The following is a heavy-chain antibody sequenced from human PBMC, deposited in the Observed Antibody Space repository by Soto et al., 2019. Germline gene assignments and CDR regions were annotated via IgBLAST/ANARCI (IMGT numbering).Heavy chain of an antibody. Sequence: SETLSLTCTVSGGSISSYYWSWIRQPAGKGLEWIGRIYTSGSSNYNPSLKSRVTMSVDTSKNQFSLKLSSVTAADTAVYYCASTNSYDSSGYRSILYSVGYWGRGTLATDS. D-gene: IGHD3-22*01. J-gene: IGHJ4*02. CDR2: IYTSGSS. V-gene: IGHV4-4*07. CDR1: GGSISSYY. CDR3: ASTNSYDSSGYRSILYSVGY.